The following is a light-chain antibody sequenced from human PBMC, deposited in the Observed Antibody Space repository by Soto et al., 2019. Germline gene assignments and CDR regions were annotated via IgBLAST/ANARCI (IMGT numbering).Light chain of an antibody. CDR1: QSLLHSDGKTY. CDR2: EVS. J-gene: IGKJ2*01. Sequence: DIVLTQTPLFLSVTPGQPASISCRSTQSLLHSDGKTYFYWFLQKAGQPPQLLIYEVSNRFSGVSDRVSGSGSGTDFTLKISRVEADDVGSYYGMQRMKLPYTVGQGTKLEIK. V-gene: IGKV2D-29*01. CDR3: MQRMKLPYT.